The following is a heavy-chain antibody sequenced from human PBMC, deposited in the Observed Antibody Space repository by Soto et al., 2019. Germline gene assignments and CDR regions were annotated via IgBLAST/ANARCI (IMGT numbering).Heavy chain of an antibody. V-gene: IGHV3-21*04. D-gene: IGHD3-10*02. J-gene: IGHJ4*02. CDR3: AKEDMFAGLSDY. CDR1: GFTFRSFT. Sequence: PGGSLRLSCAASGFTFRSFTMNWVRQAPGKGLEWVSTISSNSAYIYYTDALRGRFTISRDNAKNSLHLQMNSLRAEDTAVYYCAKEDMFAGLSDYWGQGTLVTVSS. CDR2: ISSNSAYI.